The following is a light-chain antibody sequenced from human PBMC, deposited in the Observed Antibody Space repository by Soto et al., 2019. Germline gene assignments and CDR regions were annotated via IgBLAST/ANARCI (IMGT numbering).Light chain of an antibody. Sequence: QSVLTQPPSVSGAPGQRVTISCTGSSSNIGAGYDVHWYQQLPGTAPKLLVSGNTNRPSGVPDRFSGSKSGTSASLAITGLQAEDEADYYCQSYDSSLSYWVFCGGTKVTVL. J-gene: IGLJ3*02. CDR3: QSYDSSLSYWV. CDR2: GNT. CDR1: SSNIGAGYD. V-gene: IGLV1-40*01.